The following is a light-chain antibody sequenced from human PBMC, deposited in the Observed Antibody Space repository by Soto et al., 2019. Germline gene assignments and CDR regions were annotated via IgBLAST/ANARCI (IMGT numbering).Light chain of an antibody. J-gene: IGKJ1*01. Sequence: DIQMTQSPSSLSASVGDRVTITCRASQSIRSYLNWYQQKPGKAPKLLIYAASTLQSGVPSRFNGSGSGTDFTLANSTPKPEEFATYCCQQSYNTPRTFDQGTKVEIK. V-gene: IGKV1-39*01. CDR2: AAS. CDR3: QQSYNTPRT. CDR1: QSIRSY.